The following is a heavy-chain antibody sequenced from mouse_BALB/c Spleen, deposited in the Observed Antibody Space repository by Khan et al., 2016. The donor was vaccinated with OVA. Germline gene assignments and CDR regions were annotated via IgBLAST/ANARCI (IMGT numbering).Heavy chain of an antibody. CDR2: ISYSGST. J-gene: IGHJ4*01. D-gene: IGHD2-3*01. Sequence: EVQLVESGPGLVKPSQSLSLTCTVTGYSITSDYAWNWIRQFPGNKLEWMGYISYSGSTNYNPALKSRISITRDTSKNQFFLQLNSVTTEDTATYYCARDGSRYNYAMDYWGQGTSGTVSP. CDR3: ARDGSRYNYAMDY. V-gene: IGHV3-2*02. CDR1: GYSITSDYA.